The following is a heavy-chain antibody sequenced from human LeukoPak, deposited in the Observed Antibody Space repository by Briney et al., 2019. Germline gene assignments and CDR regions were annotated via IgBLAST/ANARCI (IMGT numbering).Heavy chain of an antibody. J-gene: IGHJ4*02. CDR2: INHSGGT. CDR3: ARGKRSVLTKSFDY. CDR1: GGSFSGYY. V-gene: IGHV4-34*01. D-gene: IGHD3-9*01. Sequence: SETLSLTCAVYGGSFSGYYWSWIRQPPGKGLEWIGEINHSGGTNYNPSLKSRVTISVATTKNQFSLKLSSVTAADTAVYYCARGKRSVLTKSFDYWGQGTLVTVSS.